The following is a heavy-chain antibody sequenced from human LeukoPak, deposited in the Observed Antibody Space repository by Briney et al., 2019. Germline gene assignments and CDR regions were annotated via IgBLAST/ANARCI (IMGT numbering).Heavy chain of an antibody. D-gene: IGHD3-22*01. V-gene: IGHV4-59*12. CDR2: IYHSGST. Sequence: PSETLSLTCTVSGGSISGYHWSWIRQPPGKGLEWIGYIYHSGSTYYNPSLKSRVTISVDRSKNQFSLKLSSVTAADTAVYYCARVGPDLGDGYKAHLFDYWGQGTLVTVSS. CDR3: ARVGPDLGDGYKAHLFDY. J-gene: IGHJ4*02. CDR1: GGSISGYH.